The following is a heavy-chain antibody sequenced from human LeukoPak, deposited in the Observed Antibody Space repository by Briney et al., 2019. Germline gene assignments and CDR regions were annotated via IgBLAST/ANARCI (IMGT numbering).Heavy chain of an antibody. CDR2: ISYDGSNK. D-gene: IGHD3-22*01. J-gene: IGHJ4*02. CDR3: ARGPQDGMYYYDSSGYFIDY. Sequence: PGGSLRLSCAASGFTFSSYVMHWVRQAPGKGLEWVAVISYDGSNKYYADSVKGRFTIARDNSKNTLYLQMNSLRAEDTAVYYCARGPQDGMYYYDSSGYFIDYWGQGTLVPVSS. V-gene: IGHV3-30-3*01. CDR1: GFTFSSYV.